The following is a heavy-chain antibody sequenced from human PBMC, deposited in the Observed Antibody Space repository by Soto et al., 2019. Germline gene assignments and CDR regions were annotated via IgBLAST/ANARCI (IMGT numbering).Heavy chain of an antibody. D-gene: IGHD6-13*01. V-gene: IGHV3-48*03. CDR3: AKYMPVDIAAAGVFYYYGMDV. Sequence: GGSLRLSCAASGFTFSSYEMNWVRQAPGKGLEWVSYISSSGRTIYYADSVKGRFTISTDNAKNTLYLQMNSLRAEDKAVYYGAKYMPVDIAAAGVFYYYGMDVWGQGTTVTVSS. J-gene: IGHJ6*02. CDR1: GFTFSSYE. CDR2: ISSSGRTI.